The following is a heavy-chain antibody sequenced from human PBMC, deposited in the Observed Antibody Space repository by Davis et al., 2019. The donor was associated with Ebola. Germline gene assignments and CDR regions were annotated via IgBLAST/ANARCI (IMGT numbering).Heavy chain of an antibody. D-gene: IGHD3-3*01. Sequence: ASVKVSCKASGYTFTSYYMHWVRQAPGQGLEWMGWINTTTGNTTYAQGFTGRFVFSLDTSVSTAYLQISSLKAEDTAVYYCARGRFLEWLSLTQYYYGMDVWGKETTVTVSS. CDR2: INTTTGNT. CDR1: GYTFTSYY. CDR3: ARGRFLEWLSLTQYYYGMDV. J-gene: IGHJ6*04. V-gene: IGHV7-4-1*02.